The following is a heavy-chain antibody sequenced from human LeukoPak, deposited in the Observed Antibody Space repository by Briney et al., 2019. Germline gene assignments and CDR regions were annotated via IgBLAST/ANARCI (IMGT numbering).Heavy chain of an antibody. D-gene: IGHD1-1*01. CDR1: GYSLTRYH. V-gene: IGHV1-46*01. Sequence: ASVKVSCKASGYSLTRYHMSWVRQAPGQGPEWMGIIDPNGVSTSYVQKFQGRVTMTRDTSTSTFYMELSSLRSEDTAVYYCARMTTGVLDYWGRGTLVTVSS. CDR2: IDPNGVST. CDR3: ARMTTGVLDY. J-gene: IGHJ4*02.